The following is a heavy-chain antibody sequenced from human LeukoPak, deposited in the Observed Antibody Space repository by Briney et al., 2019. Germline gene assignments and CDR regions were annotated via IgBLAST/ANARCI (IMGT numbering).Heavy chain of an antibody. CDR2: INPNSGGT. V-gene: IGHV1-2*02. CDR1: GYTFTGYY. J-gene: IGHJ4*02. Sequence: ASVKVSCKASGYTFTGYYIHWVRQAPGRGLEWMGCINPNSGGTNYAQNFQGRVTMTRDTSITTAYMELISLRSDDTAVYYCARGPRGNPYFDYWGQGTLVTVSS. CDR3: ARGPRGNPYFDY. D-gene: IGHD3-10*01.